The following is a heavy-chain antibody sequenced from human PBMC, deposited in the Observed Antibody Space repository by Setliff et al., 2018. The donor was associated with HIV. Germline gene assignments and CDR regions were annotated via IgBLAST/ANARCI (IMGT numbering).Heavy chain of an antibody. Sequence: SETLSLTCTVSGGSLSDYYRSWIRQPPGKGLEWIGYIYTSGSTNYNPSLKSRVTISVDTSKNQFSLKLRSVTAADTAVYYCARDRRHYYDSSGYYYGMDVWGQGTTVTVSS. J-gene: IGHJ6*02. D-gene: IGHD3-22*01. CDR1: GGSLSDYY. V-gene: IGHV4-4*09. CDR3: ARDRRHYYDSSGYYYGMDV. CDR2: IYTSGST.